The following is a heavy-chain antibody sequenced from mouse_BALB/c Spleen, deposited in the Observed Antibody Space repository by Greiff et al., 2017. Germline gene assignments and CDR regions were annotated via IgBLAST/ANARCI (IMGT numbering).Heavy chain of an antibody. CDR2: IWAGGST. CDR1: GFSLTSYG. CDR3: ARVGYGGYYYFDY. D-gene: IGHD3-1*01. J-gene: IGHJ2*01. Sequence: QVQLKESGPGLVAPSQSLSITCTVSGFSLTSYGVHWVRQPPGKGLEWLGVIWAGGSTNYNSALMSRLSISKDNSKSQVFLKMNSLQTDDTAMYYCARVGYGGYYYFDYWGQGTTLTVSS. V-gene: IGHV2-9*02.